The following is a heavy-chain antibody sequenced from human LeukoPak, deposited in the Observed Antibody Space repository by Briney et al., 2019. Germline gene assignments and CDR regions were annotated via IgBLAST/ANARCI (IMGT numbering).Heavy chain of an antibody. J-gene: IGHJ4*02. D-gene: IGHD4-11*01. V-gene: IGHV3-30*18. CDR3: AKPGSGTTVTTD. Sequence: GSLRLSCTASGFTFKNYAMHWVRQAPGKGLEWVATISYNGRNKYYADSVKGQFTISRDNSKNTLFLQMSSPTVDDIAVYYCAKPGSGTTVTTDWGQGTLVTVSS. CDR2: ISYNGRNK. CDR1: GFTFKNYA.